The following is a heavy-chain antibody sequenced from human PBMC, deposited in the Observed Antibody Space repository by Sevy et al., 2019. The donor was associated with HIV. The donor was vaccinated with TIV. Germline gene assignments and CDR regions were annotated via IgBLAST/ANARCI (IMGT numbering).Heavy chain of an antibody. Sequence: ASVKVSCEASGYTFTSYGIIWVRQAPGQGLEWMGWISAYNGNTNYAQRLQGRVTMTTDTSTSTAYMELTSLRSDDTAVYYCARGLRKYYDSSGYYYPPSYWGQGTLVTVSS. D-gene: IGHD3-22*01. V-gene: IGHV1-18*01. J-gene: IGHJ4*02. CDR1: GYTFTSYG. CDR2: ISAYNGNT. CDR3: ARGLRKYYDSSGYYYPPSY.